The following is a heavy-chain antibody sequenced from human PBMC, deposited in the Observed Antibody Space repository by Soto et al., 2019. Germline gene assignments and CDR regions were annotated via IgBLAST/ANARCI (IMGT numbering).Heavy chain of an antibody. CDR3: ARMDGLVSGITKNWFDP. V-gene: IGHV5-10-1*01. CDR2: IDPSDSYT. J-gene: IGHJ5*02. D-gene: IGHD3-10*01. Sequence: PGESLKISCKGSGYSFTRYWISWVRQMPGKGLEWMGRIDPSDSYTNYGPSFQGHVTMSVDKSTSTAYLQWSSLKASDTAMYYCARMDGLVSGITKNWFDPWGQGTLVTVSS. CDR1: GYSFTRYW.